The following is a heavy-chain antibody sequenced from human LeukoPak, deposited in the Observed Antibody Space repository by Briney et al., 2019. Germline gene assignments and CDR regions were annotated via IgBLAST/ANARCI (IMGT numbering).Heavy chain of an antibody. V-gene: IGHV3-66*04. D-gene: IGHD4-17*01. CDR1: GFTVSSNY. J-gene: IGHJ4*02. Sequence: GGSLRLSCAASGFTVSSNYMSWVRQAPGKGLEWVSVIYSGGSTYYADSVKGRFTISRDNSKNTLYLQMNSLRAEDTAVYYCARPSYGSPFDYWGQGTLVTVSS. CDR2: IYSGGST. CDR3: ARPSYGSPFDY.